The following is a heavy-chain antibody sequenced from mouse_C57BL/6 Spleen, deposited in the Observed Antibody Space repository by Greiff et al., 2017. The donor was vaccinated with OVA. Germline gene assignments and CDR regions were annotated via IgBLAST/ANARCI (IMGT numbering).Heavy chain of an antibody. Sequence: VQLQQPGAELVKPGASVKMSCKASGYTFTSYWITWVKQRPGQGLEWIGDIYPGSGSTTYNEKFKSKATLTVDTSSSTAYMQLSSLTSEDSAVYYCARAGGRGGYSSPLGDWGQGTSVTVSS. D-gene: IGHD2-12*01. J-gene: IGHJ4*01. CDR2: IYPGSGST. CDR1: GYTFTSYW. CDR3: ARAGGRGGYSSPLGD. V-gene: IGHV1-55*01.